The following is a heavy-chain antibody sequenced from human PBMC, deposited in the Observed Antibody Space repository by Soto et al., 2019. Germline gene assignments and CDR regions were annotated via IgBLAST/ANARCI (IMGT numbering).Heavy chain of an antibody. CDR1: GGSISNYY. J-gene: IGHJ5*02. D-gene: IGHD6-13*01. V-gene: IGHV4-4*07. Sequence: PSETLSLTCTVSGGSISNYYWSWIRQSAEKRLEWIGRVSSTGSSFYNPSLQSRVTISVDTSKNQFSLNLTSVTAADTAVYYCARGVPAAGTDWFDPWGQGTLVTVS. CDR2: VSSTGSS. CDR3: ARGVPAAGTDWFDP.